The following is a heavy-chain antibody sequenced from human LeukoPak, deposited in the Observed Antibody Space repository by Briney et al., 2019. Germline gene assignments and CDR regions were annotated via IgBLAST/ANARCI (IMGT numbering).Heavy chain of an antibody. V-gene: IGHV3-20*04. CDR1: GFTSHDYG. CDR3: ARDKSYGDSEDY. J-gene: IGHJ4*02. CDR2: INWSGGST. D-gene: IGHD4-17*01. Sequence: PGGSLRLSCAASGFTSHDYGMSWVRQAPGKGLEWVSGINWSGGSTGYADSVKGRFTISRDNAKNSLYLQMNSLRAEDTAVYYCARDKSYGDSEDYWGQGTLVTVSS.